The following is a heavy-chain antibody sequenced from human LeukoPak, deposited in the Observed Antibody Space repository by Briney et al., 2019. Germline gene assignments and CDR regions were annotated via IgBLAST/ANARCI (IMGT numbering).Heavy chain of an antibody. CDR1: GYSISSGYY. CDR3: ARVTGYMIEDYFDS. D-gene: IGHD3-22*01. J-gene: IGHJ4*02. CDR2: IYHSGST. Sequence: SETLSLTCTVSGYSISSGYYWGWIRQPPGKGLEWIGSIYHSGSTYYNPSLKSRVTISVDTSKNQFSLKLSSVTAADTAVYYCARVTGYMIEDYFDSWGQGTLVTVSS. V-gene: IGHV4-38-2*02.